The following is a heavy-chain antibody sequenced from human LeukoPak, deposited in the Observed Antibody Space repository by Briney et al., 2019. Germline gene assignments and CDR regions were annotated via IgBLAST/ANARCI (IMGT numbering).Heavy chain of an antibody. CDR2: ISSSSSYI. CDR1: GFTFSTYS. D-gene: IGHD4-17*01. CDR3: AVLNTHDYGDLFDY. Sequence: PGGSLRLSCAASGFTFSTYSMNWVRQAPGKGLEWVSSISSSSSYIYYADSVKGRFTISRDNAKNSLYLQMNSLRAEDTAVYYCAVLNTHDYGDLFDYWGQGTLVTVSS. J-gene: IGHJ4*02. V-gene: IGHV3-21*01.